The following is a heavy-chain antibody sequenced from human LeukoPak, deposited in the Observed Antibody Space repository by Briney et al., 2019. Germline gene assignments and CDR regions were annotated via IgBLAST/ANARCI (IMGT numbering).Heavy chain of an antibody. Sequence: SETLSLTCTVSGGSISSGSYYWSWIRQPAGKGLEWIGRIYTSGSTNYNPSLKSRVTISVDTSRNQFSLKLSSVTAADTAVYYCARDEYDEGSAFDIWGQGTMVTVSS. CDR2: IYTSGST. J-gene: IGHJ3*02. D-gene: IGHD6-6*01. CDR3: ARDEYDEGSAFDI. CDR1: GGSISSGSYY. V-gene: IGHV4-61*02.